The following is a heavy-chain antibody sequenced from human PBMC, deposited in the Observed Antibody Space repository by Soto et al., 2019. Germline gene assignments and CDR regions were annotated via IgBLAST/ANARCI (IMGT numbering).Heavy chain of an antibody. J-gene: IGHJ4*02. Sequence: GGSLRLSCAASGFTFNNYAMSWVRQAPGKGLEWVSVINNSGDYTYYADSVKGRSTISRDNSKNTLYLQMNGLRPEDTAVYYCAKGRIASCYDASIYWGQGALVTVSS. CDR3: AKGRIASCYDASIY. V-gene: IGHV3-23*01. D-gene: IGHD2-2*01. CDR2: INNSGDYT. CDR1: GFTFNNYA.